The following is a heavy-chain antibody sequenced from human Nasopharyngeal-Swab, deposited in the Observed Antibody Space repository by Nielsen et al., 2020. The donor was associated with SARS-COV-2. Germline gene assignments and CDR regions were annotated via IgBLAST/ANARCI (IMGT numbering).Heavy chain of an antibody. J-gene: IGHJ4*02. CDR3: TTALSGSPD. CDR1: GFTFSSYA. D-gene: IGHD1-26*01. Sequence: GESLKISCAASGFTFSSYAMSWVRQAPGKGLEWVSAISNTGGTTYYADSVKGRFTISRDNSKNTLYLQMNSLRAEDTAVYYCTTALSGSPDWGQGTLVTVSS. V-gene: IGHV3-23*01. CDR2: ISNTGGTT.